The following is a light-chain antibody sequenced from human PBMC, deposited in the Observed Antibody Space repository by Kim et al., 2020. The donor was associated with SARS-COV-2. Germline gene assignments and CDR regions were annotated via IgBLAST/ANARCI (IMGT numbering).Light chain of an antibody. CDR1: QSISSY. J-gene: IGKJ4*01. Sequence: DIQMTQSPSSLSASVGDRVTISCRASQSISSYLDWYQQIPGKAPKLLIYAASNLQSGVPSRFSGSGSGTDFTLTIASLQPEDFATYYCQQSYSVPLTFGGGTKVEIK. V-gene: IGKV1-39*01. CDR3: QQSYSVPLT. CDR2: AAS.